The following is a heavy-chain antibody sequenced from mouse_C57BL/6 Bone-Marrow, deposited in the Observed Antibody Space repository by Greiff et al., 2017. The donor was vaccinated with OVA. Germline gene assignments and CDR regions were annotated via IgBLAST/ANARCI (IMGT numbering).Heavy chain of an antibody. Sequence: QVQLKQSGAELVRPGASVKLSCKASGYTFTDYYINWVKQRPGQGLEWIARIYPGSGNTYYNEKFKGKATLTAEKSSSTAYMQRSSLTSEDSAVYFCARESIWYFEVWGTGTTVTVSS. CDR3: ARESIWYFEV. CDR1: GYTFTDYY. J-gene: IGHJ1*03. D-gene: IGHD2-10*02. CDR2: IYPGSGNT. V-gene: IGHV1-76*01.